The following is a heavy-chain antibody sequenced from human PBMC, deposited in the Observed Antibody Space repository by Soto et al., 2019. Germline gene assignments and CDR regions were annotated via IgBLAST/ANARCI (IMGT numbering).Heavy chain of an antibody. CDR2: IYYSGST. CDR1: GGSVSSGSYY. V-gene: IGHV4-61*01. J-gene: IGHJ4*02. D-gene: IGHD1-7*01. Sequence: PSETLSLTCTVSGGSVSSGSYYWSWIRQPPGKGLEWIGYIYYSGSTNYNPSLKSRVTISVDTSKNQFSLKLSSVTAADTAVYYCARGLNWNYDYWGQGTMVTVSS. CDR3: ARGLNWNYDY.